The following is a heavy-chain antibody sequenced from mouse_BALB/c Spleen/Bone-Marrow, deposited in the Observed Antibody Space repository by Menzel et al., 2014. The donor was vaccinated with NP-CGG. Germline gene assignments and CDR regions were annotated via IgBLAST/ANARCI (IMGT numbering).Heavy chain of an antibody. CDR3: ARSRYDIGWFAY. Sequence: EVKLVESGGDLVQPGGSRKLSCAASGFTFSAFGMHWVRQAPERGLEWVAYIISGSNTIYYSDKVKGRFTISGDNPKNTLFLQMTSLRSEDTAMYYCARSRYDIGWFAYWGQGTLVTVSA. D-gene: IGHD2-14*01. CDR1: GFTFSAFG. CDR2: IISGSNTI. J-gene: IGHJ3*01. V-gene: IGHV5-17*02.